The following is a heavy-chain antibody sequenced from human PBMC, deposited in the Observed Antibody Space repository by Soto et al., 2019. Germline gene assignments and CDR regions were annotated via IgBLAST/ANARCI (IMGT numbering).Heavy chain of an antibody. CDR1: GFTFSSYW. V-gene: IGHV3-7*04. CDR3: ARGRERQPLYYFDY. J-gene: IGHJ4*02. D-gene: IGHD1-1*01. CDR2: IKQDGSEK. Sequence: GGSLRLSCAASGFTFSSYWMSWVRQAPGKGLEWVANIKQDGSEKYYVDSVKGRFTISRDNAKNSLYLQMNSLRAEDTAVYYCARGRERQPLYYFDYWGQGTLVTVSS.